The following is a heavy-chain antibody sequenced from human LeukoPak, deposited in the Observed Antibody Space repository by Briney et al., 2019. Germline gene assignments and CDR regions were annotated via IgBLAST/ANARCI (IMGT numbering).Heavy chain of an antibody. D-gene: IGHD3/OR15-3a*01. Sequence: GSLRLSCAASGFTFSSYGMGWVRQAPGKGLECVSSISGSGGSTNHADSVKGRFTISRDNSKNTLYLQMNSLRAEDTAVYYCAKVWTAYSDDYFDYWGQGTLVTVSS. V-gene: IGHV3-23*01. J-gene: IGHJ4*02. CDR3: AKVWTAYSDDYFDY. CDR2: ISGSGGST. CDR1: GFTFSSYG.